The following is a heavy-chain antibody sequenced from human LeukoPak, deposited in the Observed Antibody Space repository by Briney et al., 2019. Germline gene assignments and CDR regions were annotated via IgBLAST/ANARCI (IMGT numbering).Heavy chain of an antibody. V-gene: IGHV4-30-4*01. Sequence: PSETLSLTCTVSGGSISSGDYYWSWIRQPPGKGLEWIGYIYYSGSTYYNPSLKSRVTISVDTSKNQFSLKLSSVTAADTAVYYCASPLDSGSYYAFDIWGQGTMVTVSS. D-gene: IGHD1-26*01. CDR2: IYYSGST. CDR1: GGSISSGDYY. CDR3: ASPLDSGSYYAFDI. J-gene: IGHJ3*02.